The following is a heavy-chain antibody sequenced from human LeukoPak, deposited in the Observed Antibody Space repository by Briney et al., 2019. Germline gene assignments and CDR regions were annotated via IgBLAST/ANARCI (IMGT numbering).Heavy chain of an antibody. D-gene: IGHD5-18*01. Sequence: GGSLRLSCAASGFTFTSYSMNWVRQAPGKGLEWISYISSSSSTIYYADSVKGRFTISRDNAKNSLYLDMNSLTGEDTAVYFCARDAQPGYSSDYYFHMDVWGKGTTVTVSS. CDR2: ISSSSSTI. V-gene: IGHV3-48*01. CDR1: GFTFTSYS. J-gene: IGHJ6*03. CDR3: ARDAQPGYSSDYYFHMDV.